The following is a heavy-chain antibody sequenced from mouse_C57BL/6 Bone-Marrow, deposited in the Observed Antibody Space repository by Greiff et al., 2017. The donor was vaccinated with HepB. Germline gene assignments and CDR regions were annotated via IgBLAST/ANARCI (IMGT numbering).Heavy chain of an antibody. CDR2: ISNGGGNT. D-gene: IGHD2-1*01. Sequence: EVKLMESGGGLVQPGGSLKLSCAASGFTFSDYYMYWVRQTPEKRLEWVAYISNGGGNTYYPDTVKGRFTISRDNAKNTLYLQMSRLKSDTTAMYYCARLLLYFDYWGQGTTLTVSS. J-gene: IGHJ2*01. CDR3: ARLLLYFDY. CDR1: GFTFSDYY. V-gene: IGHV5-12*01.